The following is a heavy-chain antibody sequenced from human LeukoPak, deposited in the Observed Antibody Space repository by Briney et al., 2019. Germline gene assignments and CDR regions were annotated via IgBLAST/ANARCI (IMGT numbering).Heavy chain of an antibody. D-gene: IGHD7-27*01. CDR2: INPNSGGT. Sequence: ASVKVSCKASGYTFTGYYMHWVRQAPGQGLEWMGRINPNSGGTNYAQKFRGRVTMTRDTSISTAYMELSRLRSDDTAVYYCARSTGDSSGAFDIWGQGTMVTVSS. CDR3: ARSTGDSSGAFDI. J-gene: IGHJ3*02. CDR1: GYTFTGYY. V-gene: IGHV1-2*06.